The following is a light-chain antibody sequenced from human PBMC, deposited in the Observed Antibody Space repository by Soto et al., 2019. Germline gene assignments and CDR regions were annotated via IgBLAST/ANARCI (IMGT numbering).Light chain of an antibody. CDR3: SSYTTTTTLEV. CDR1: SSDVGGYNY. Sequence: QSALTQPASVSGSPGQSIIISCTGTSSDVGGYNYVSWYQHHPGKAPKLLIYEVSNRPSGVSDRFSGSKSGNTASLTISGLQAEDEADYYCSSYTTTTTLEVFGTGTQLTVL. V-gene: IGLV2-14*01. J-gene: IGLJ1*01. CDR2: EVS.